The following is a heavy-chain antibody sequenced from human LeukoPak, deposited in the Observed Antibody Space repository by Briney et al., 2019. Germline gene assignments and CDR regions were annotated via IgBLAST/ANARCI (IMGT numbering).Heavy chain of an antibody. J-gene: IGHJ4*02. CDR1: GYSFTTYW. Sequence: GESLEISCKTSGYSFTTYWIGWVRQMPGKGLEWMGIIYPGDSESRYSPSFQGQVTISADKSISTAFLQWNSLQASDTAICYCARTTPTMIVDYWGQGALVTVSS. CDR3: ARTTPTMIVDY. CDR2: IYPGDSES. V-gene: IGHV5-51*01. D-gene: IGHD5-12*01.